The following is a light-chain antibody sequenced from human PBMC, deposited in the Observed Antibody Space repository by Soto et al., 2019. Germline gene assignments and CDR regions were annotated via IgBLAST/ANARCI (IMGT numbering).Light chain of an antibody. CDR3: QQYNNWPQT. J-gene: IGKJ1*01. Sequence: TVLTQSPATLSLCPWEIASLSCRASQSVGDYLAWYQQKPGQAPRLLIYGASTRASGIPARFSGSGSGTEFTLTISSLQSEDFAVYYCQQYNNWPQTFGQGTKVDI. CDR2: GAS. CDR1: QSVGDY. V-gene: IGKV3-15*01.